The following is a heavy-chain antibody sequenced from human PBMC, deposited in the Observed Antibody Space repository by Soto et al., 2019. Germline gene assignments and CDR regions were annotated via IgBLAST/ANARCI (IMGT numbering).Heavy chain of an antibody. CDR3: ARDDVGSAWPY. CDR1: GYSFIANA. D-gene: IGHD6-19*01. J-gene: IGHJ4*02. Sequence: ASVKVSCKTSGYSFIANAVHWVRQAPGQGLEWMGWIIADNGNTKYSRKMQGRLTISRDTSASTVYMELTGLTSEDTAVYFCARDDVGSAWPYWGQGTLVTVSS. CDR2: IIADNGNT. V-gene: IGHV1-3*01.